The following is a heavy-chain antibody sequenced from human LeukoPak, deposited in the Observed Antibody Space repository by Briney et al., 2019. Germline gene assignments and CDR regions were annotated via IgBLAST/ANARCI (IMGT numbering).Heavy chain of an antibody. CDR3: ARGGIAAAGIPLNWFDP. J-gene: IGHJ5*02. D-gene: IGHD6-13*01. Sequence: GASVKVSCKASGYTFTSYYMHWVRRAPGQGLEWMGIINPSGGSTSYAQKFQGRVTMTRDTSTSTVYMELSSLRSEDTAVYYCARGGIAAAGIPLNWFDPWGQGTLVTVSS. V-gene: IGHV1-46*01. CDR1: GYTFTSYY. CDR2: INPSGGST.